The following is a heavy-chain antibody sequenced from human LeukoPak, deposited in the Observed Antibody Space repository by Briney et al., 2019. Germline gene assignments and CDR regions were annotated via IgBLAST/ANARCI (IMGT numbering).Heavy chain of an antibody. CDR2: ISYDGSNK. V-gene: IGHV3-30-3*01. D-gene: IGHD6-13*01. J-gene: IGHJ4*02. Sequence: GLSLTLSCAASGFTFSSSAMHWVRQAPGKGLEWVAIISYDGSNKYCADSVKGRFTISRGNSRNTLYLQMNSLRAEDTAVYYCARDRSSSWYYFDFDYWGQGTLVTVSS. CDR1: GFTFSSSA. CDR3: ARDRSSSWYYFDFDY.